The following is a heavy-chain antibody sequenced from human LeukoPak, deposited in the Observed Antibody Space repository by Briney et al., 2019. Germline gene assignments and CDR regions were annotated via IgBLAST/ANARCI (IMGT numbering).Heavy chain of an antibody. CDR3: ARARFAPYYYDSSGYFKNGPFDP. Sequence: RPSETLSLTCTVSGGSISSFYWSWIRQPPGKGLEWIGYIHYSGSTNYNPSLKSRVTISVDTSKNQFSLKLSSVTAADTAVYYCARARFAPYYYDSSGYFKNGPFDPWGQGTLVTVSS. V-gene: IGHV4-59*12. CDR2: IHYSGST. D-gene: IGHD3-22*01. J-gene: IGHJ5*02. CDR1: GGSISSFY.